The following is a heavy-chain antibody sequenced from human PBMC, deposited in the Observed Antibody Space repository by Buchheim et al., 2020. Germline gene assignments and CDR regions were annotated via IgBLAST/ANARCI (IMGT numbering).Heavy chain of an antibody. J-gene: IGHJ4*02. D-gene: IGHD3-10*01. CDR1: GFTFSSYA. CDR2: ISYDGSNK. CDR3: ARDRGYYGSGSYYNHPVYFDY. Sequence: QVQLVESGGGVVQPGRSLRLSCAASGFTFSSYAMHWVRQAPGKGLEWVAVISYDGSNKYYADSVKGRFTISRDNSKNTLYVQMNSLRAEDTAVYYCARDRGYYGSGSYYNHPVYFDYWGQGTL. V-gene: IGHV3-30*04.